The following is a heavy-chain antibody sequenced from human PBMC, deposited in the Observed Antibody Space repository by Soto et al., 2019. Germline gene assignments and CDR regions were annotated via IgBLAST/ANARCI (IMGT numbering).Heavy chain of an antibody. Sequence: EVQLLESGGGLGQPGGSPRLSCAASGFTFSSHAMTWVRQAPGKGLEWVSTVTGSGDSTFYADSVKGRFTISRANSKNTLYLQMNSLRAEDTAVYFCAKDGHREVLYYYMDVWGKGTTVTVSS. CDR2: VTGSGDST. CDR3: AKDGHREVLYYYMDV. V-gene: IGHV3-23*01. D-gene: IGHD2-15*01. J-gene: IGHJ6*03. CDR1: GFTFSSHA.